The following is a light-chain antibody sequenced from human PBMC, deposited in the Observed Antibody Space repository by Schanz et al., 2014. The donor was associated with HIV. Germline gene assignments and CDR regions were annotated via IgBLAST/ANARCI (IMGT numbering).Light chain of an antibody. CDR2: EVS. V-gene: IGLV2-11*01. CDR1: SSDVGTYNY. Sequence: QSALTQPRSVSGSPGQSVAISCTGTSSDVGTYNYVSWYQHHPGKAPQLMIYEVSKRPSGVSDRFSGSKSDNTASLTISGLQADDEADYYCCSYTTTSTYVFGAGTKLTVL. CDR3: CSYTTTSTYV. J-gene: IGLJ1*01.